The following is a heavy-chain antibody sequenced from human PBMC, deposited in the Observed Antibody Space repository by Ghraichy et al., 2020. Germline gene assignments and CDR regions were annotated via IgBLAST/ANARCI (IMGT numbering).Heavy chain of an antibody. CDR3: ARGNLAAGGDYFDF. D-gene: IGHD6-13*01. CDR2: IYMDGST. Sequence: GGSLRLSCAASGFTVSSNYINWVRQAPGKGLEWVSVIYMDGSTYYADSVKGRFTVSRDTSKNTLYLQMHTLRAEDTALYYCARGNLAAGGDYFDFWGQGTLVTVSS. CDR1: GFTVSSNY. J-gene: IGHJ4*02. V-gene: IGHV3-53*01.